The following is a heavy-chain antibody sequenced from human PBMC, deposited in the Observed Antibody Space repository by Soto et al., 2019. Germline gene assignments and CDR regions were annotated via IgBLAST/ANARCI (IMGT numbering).Heavy chain of an antibody. J-gene: IGHJ4*02. V-gene: IGHV3-9*01. CDR1: GFTFDDYA. D-gene: IGHD3-10*01. CDR2: ISWNSGSI. Sequence: EVQLVESGGGLVQPGRSLRLSCAASGFTFDDYAMHWVRQAPGKGLEWVSGISWNSGSIGYADSVKGRFTISRDNAKNSLYQQMNSLRAEDTALYYCAKDAPSGSGSYYNHFDYWGQGTLVTVSS. CDR3: AKDAPSGSGSYYNHFDY.